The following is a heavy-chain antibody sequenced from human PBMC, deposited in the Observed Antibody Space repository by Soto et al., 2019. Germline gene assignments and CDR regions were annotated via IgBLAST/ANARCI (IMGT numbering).Heavy chain of an antibody. CDR3: ARLGCSSTSCYLGYFDY. CDR1: GGSISSSSYY. J-gene: IGHJ4*02. D-gene: IGHD2-2*01. V-gene: IGHV4-39*01. CDR2: IYYSGST. Sequence: SETLSLTCTVSGGSISSSSYYWGWIRQPPGKGLEWIGSIYYSGSTYYNPSLKSRVTISVDTSKNQFSLKLSSVTAADTAVYYCARLGCSSTSCYLGYFDYWGQGTLVTVSS.